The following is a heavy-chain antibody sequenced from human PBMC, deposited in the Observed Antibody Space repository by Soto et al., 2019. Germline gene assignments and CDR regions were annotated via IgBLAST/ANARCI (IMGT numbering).Heavy chain of an antibody. Sequence: QVQLVPSGAEVMKPGSSVKVSCKASGGTFSSSGINWVRQAPGQGLEWIGGIIPLSGTSSHAQKFQGRVTITADESTGTVNMELGSLTSDDTAVYYCATSRDTTGYFDHWGQGTLVTVSS. CDR3: ATSRDTTGYFDH. J-gene: IGHJ4*02. V-gene: IGHV1-69*01. CDR2: IIPLSGTS. D-gene: IGHD1-1*01. CDR1: GGTFSSSG.